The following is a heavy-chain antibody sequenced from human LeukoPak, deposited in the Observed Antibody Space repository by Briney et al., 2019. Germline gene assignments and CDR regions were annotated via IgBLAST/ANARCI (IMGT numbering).Heavy chain of an antibody. J-gene: IGHJ4*02. CDR1: GYTFTDYY. V-gene: IGHV1-46*01. CDR3: ARMAMEPAMVTNFFDL. D-gene: IGHD5-18*01. CDR2: IHPSGGST. Sequence: ASVKISCKASGYTFTDYYMYWVRQAPGQGLECMGVIHPSGGSTTYAQKFQGRVTLTKDTATSTVYIELSSLRSDDTAVYYCARMAMEPAMVTNFFDLWGQGTLLTVSA.